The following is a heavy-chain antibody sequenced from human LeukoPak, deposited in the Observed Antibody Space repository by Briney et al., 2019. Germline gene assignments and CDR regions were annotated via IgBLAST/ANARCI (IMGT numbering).Heavy chain of an antibody. J-gene: IGHJ4*02. CDR1: GFIFSTYS. CDR3: ARGEQEMATMSIDY. V-gene: IGHV3-48*01. Sequence: PGGSLRLSCAASGFIFSTYSMNWVRQAPGKGLDWVSYISSLGSTMYYADSVKGRFTISRDNAKNSLYLQMDGLRAEDTAVYYCARGEQEMATMSIDYWGQGTLVTVSS. CDR2: ISSLGSTM. D-gene: IGHD5-24*01.